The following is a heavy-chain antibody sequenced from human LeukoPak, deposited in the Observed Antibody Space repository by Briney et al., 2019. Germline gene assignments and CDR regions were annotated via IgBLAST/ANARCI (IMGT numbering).Heavy chain of an antibody. CDR2: AYSGGYT. V-gene: IGHV3-66*01. CDR3: ARAPSTVRSWFYFDY. CDR1: GFTFSRYW. Sequence: PGGSLRLSCAASGFTFSRYWMHWVRQAPGKGLEWVSAAYSGGYTNYADSVKGRFTISRDNSKNTLYLQMSSLRAEDTAVYYCARAPSTVRSWFYFDYWGQGTLVTVSS. D-gene: IGHD6-13*01. J-gene: IGHJ4*02.